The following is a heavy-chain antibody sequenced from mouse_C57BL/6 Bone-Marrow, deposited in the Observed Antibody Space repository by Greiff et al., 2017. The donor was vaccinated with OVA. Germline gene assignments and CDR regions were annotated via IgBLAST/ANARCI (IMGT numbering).Heavy chain of an antibody. V-gene: IGHV3-6*01. CDR3: AGGIYYDYGGGFAY. Sequence: EVKLQESGPGLVKPSQSLSLTCSVTGYSITSGYYWNWIRQFPGNKLEWMGYISYDGSNNYNPSLKNRISITRDTSKNQFFLKLNSVTTEDTATDYCAGGIYYDYGGGFAYWGQGTLVTVSA. D-gene: IGHD2-4*01. CDR1: GYSITSGYY. CDR2: ISYDGSN. J-gene: IGHJ3*01.